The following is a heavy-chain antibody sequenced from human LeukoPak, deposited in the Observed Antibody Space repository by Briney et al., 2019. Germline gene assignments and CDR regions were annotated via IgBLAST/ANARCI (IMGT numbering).Heavy chain of an antibody. J-gene: IGHJ4*02. D-gene: IGHD3-10*01. Sequence: SETLSLTCTVSGGSISTYYWSWIRQPPGKGLEWVGYIYYSGSANYNPSLKSRVTISVDTSKNQFSLQLSSVTAADTAVYYCARSYGAGNYFDYWGEGTLVTVS. V-gene: IGHV4-59*01. CDR3: ARSYGAGNYFDY. CDR2: IYYSGSA. CDR1: GGSISTYY.